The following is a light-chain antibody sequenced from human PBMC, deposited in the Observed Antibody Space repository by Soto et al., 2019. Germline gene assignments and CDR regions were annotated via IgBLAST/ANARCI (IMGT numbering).Light chain of an antibody. V-gene: IGLV2-11*01. CDR3: CSYAGSYTWV. CDR2: DVT. J-gene: IGLJ3*02. Sequence: QSALTQPRSVSGSPGQSVTISCTGTSSDVATYDYVSWYRQHPGKAPQLMIYDVTKRPSGVPDRFSGSKSGNTASLSISGLQAEDEADYYCCSYAGSYTWVFGGGTKLTVL. CDR1: SSDVATYDY.